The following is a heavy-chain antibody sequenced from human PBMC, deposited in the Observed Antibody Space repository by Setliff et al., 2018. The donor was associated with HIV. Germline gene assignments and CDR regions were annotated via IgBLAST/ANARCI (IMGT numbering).Heavy chain of an antibody. CDR1: GGTFSSYA. CDR3: ARMRFCRGGSCLPGSLYYYYMDV. V-gene: IGHV1-18*01. Sequence: VASVKVSCKASGGTFSSYAISWVRQAPGQGLEWIGWISAYNGNTNYAQKLQDRVTMTTDTTSTTAYMELRSLRSDDTAVYFCARMRFCRGGSCLPGSLYYYYMDVWGKGTTVTVSS. J-gene: IGHJ6*03. CDR2: ISAYNGNT. D-gene: IGHD2-15*01.